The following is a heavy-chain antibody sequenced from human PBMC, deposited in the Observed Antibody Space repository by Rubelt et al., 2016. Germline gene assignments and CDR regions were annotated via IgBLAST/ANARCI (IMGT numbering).Heavy chain of an antibody. Sequence: GGSLGLSCAASGFTFSDHCMSWVRQAPGKELEWVANINQDGREKKYVDSVKGRFNISRDNAKNSLFLQMSSLRAEDTAVYYCARAPQVYCSYGLEVWGQGTTVTVSS. J-gene: IGHJ6*02. V-gene: IGHV3-7*03. CDR3: ARAPQVYCSYGLEV. CDR1: GFTFSDHC. D-gene: IGHD5/OR15-5a*01. CDR2: INQDGREK.